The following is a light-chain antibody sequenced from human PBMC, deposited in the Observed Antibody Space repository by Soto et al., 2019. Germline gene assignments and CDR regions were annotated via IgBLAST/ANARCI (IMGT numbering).Light chain of an antibody. Sequence: DIQMTQSPSTLSASVGDRVTITCRASQSISPWLAWYQQKPGKAPKLLIYKASSLESGVPSRFSGSGSGTEFTLTISSLQSDDFATYYCQHYKTYSRTFGQGTKVEIK. CDR3: QHYKTYSRT. V-gene: IGKV1-5*03. J-gene: IGKJ1*01. CDR2: KAS. CDR1: QSISPW.